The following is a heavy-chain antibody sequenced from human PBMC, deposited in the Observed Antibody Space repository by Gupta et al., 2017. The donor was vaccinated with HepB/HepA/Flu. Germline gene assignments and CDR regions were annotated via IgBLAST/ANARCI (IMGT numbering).Heavy chain of an antibody. V-gene: IGHV3-74*01. Sequence: EVQLVESGGGLVQPGGSLRLSCAASGFTFSSHWMHWVRQVPGKGLLYVSRINGDASSRTYEDSVKGRFTISRDNAKNTVYLQMNSLTVEDTAVYYCAREVTTKRFDLWGRGTLVTVTS. CDR2: INGDASSR. D-gene: IGHD5-12*01. CDR1: GFTFSSHW. J-gene: IGHJ2*01. CDR3: AREVTTKRFDL.